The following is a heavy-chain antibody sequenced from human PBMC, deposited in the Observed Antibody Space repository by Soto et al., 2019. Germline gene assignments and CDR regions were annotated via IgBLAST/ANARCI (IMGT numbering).Heavy chain of an antibody. CDR3: AKSPGLVRGVSDY. CDR2: ISGSGGTT. V-gene: IGHV3-23*01. D-gene: IGHD3-10*01. Sequence: EVQLLESGGGLVRPGGSLRLSCAASGFTFSSNAMSWVRQAPGKGLEWVSTISGSGGTTYYADSVKGRFTISRDNXKNTLYLQMNSLRAEDTAVYYCAKSPGLVRGVSDYWGQGTLVTVSS. CDR1: GFTFSSNA. J-gene: IGHJ4*02.